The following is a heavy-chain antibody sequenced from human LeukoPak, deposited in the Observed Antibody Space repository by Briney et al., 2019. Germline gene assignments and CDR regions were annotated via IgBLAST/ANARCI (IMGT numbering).Heavy chain of an antibody. Sequence: SQTLSLTCAISGDSVSSNSVNWNWIRQSPSRGLEWLGRTFYRSKWYSDYAVSVKSRITINPDISKNQFSLQLNSVTPEDTALYYCARDRIPNGMDVWGQGTTVTVSS. V-gene: IGHV6-1*01. J-gene: IGHJ6*02. CDR2: TFYRSKWYS. CDR3: ARDRIPNGMDV. D-gene: IGHD2-21*01. CDR1: GDSVSSNSVN.